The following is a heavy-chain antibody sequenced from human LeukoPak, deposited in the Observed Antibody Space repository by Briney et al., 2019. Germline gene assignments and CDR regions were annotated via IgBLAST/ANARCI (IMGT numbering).Heavy chain of an antibody. V-gene: IGHV1-69*13. CDR1: RGTFSSYA. Sequence: SVKVSCKASRGTFSSYAISWVRQAPGQGLEWMGGIIPIFGTANYAQKFQGRVTITADESTSTACMELSSLRSEDTAVYYCASLESYYGGNSGDYWGQGTLVTVSS. CDR3: ASLESYYGGNSGDY. CDR2: IIPIFGTA. D-gene: IGHD4-23*01. J-gene: IGHJ4*02.